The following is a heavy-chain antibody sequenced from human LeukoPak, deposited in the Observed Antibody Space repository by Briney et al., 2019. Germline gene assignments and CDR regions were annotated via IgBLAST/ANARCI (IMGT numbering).Heavy chain of an antibody. J-gene: IGHJ6*02. V-gene: IGHV3-7*04. Sequence: SCKASGYTFTSYYVHWVRQAPGKGLEWVANIKYDGSEKYYVDFVKGRFTISRDNAKNSLYLQMNSLRVEDTAVYYCARDGYSNAMDVWGQGTTVTVSS. CDR1: GYTFTSYY. CDR2: IKYDGSEK. CDR3: ARDGYSNAMDV.